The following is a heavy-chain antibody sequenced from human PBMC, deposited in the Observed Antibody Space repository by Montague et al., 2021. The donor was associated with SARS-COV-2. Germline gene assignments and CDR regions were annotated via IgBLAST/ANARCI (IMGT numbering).Heavy chain of an antibody. CDR1: GFSLSTSGMC. J-gene: IGHJ4*02. CDR3: ARGHLSVSMIVVVFTSASYYFDY. CDR2: IKQSGST. V-gene: IGHV4-31*03. D-gene: IGHD3-22*01. Sequence: LVKPTQTLTLTCTFSGFSLSTSGMCVSWIRQPPGKGLEWIGDIKQSGSTNYNPSLKSRVTISVDTSKNQFSLKLTSVTAADTAVYFCARGHLSVSMIVVVFTSASYYFDYWGQGAQVTVSS.